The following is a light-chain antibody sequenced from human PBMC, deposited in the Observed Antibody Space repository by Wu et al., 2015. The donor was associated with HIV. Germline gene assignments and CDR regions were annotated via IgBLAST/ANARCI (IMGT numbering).Light chain of an antibody. V-gene: IGKV1-9*01. Sequence: DIQLTQSPSFLSASVGDRVTITCRASQGINIYLAWYQQKLGNAPKLLIYAASTLQSGVPPRFSGSGSGTEFTLTISSLQPEDSAVYYCQQYNDWPPMWTFGQGPRWKSN. CDR3: QQYNDWPPMWT. J-gene: IGKJ1*01. CDR1: QGINIY. CDR2: AAS.